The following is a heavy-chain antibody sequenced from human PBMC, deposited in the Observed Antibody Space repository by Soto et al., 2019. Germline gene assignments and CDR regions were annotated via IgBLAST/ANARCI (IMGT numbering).Heavy chain of an antibody. J-gene: IGHJ6*02. Sequence: GGSLRLSCAASGFTFSSYAMHWVRQDPGKGLEWVAVISYDGSNKYYADSVKGRFTISRDNSKNTLYLQMNSLRAEDTAVYYCARRLICSRGGSCYSWNYYYYGMDVWGQGTTVTVSS. D-gene: IGHD2-15*01. CDR2: ISYDGSNK. CDR3: ARRLICSRGGSCYSWNYYYYGMDV. CDR1: GFTFSSYA. V-gene: IGHV3-30-3*01.